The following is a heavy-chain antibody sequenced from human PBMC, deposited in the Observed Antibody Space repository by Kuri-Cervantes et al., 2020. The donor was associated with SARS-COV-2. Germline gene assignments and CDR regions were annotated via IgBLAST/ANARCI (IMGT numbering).Heavy chain of an antibody. CDR3: ARTDEYDFWSGYPYYYFDY. V-gene: IGHV2-26*01. D-gene: IGHD3-3*01. CDR2: IFSNDEK. CDR1: GFSLTTTGVG. J-gene: IGHJ4*02. Sequence: SGPTLVKPTQTLTLTRTFSGFSLTTTGVGVAWIRQPPGKALEWLAHIFSNDEKSYSTSLKSRLTISKDTSKSQVVLTMTNMDPVDTATYYCARTDEYDFWSGYPYYYFDYWGQGTLVTVSS.